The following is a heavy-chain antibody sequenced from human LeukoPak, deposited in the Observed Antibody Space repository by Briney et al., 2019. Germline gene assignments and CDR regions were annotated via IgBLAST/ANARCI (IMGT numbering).Heavy chain of an antibody. CDR2: IIPIFGTA. Sequence: GASVKVSCKSSGYTFTSYYMHWVRQAPGQGLEWMGGIIPIFGTANYAQKFQGRVTITADESTSTAYMELSSLRSEDTGVYYCARAQSGDTAMVGFDYWGQGTLVTVAS. J-gene: IGHJ4*02. CDR1: GYTFTSYY. V-gene: IGHV1-69*13. CDR3: ARAQSGDTAMVGFDY. D-gene: IGHD5-18*01.